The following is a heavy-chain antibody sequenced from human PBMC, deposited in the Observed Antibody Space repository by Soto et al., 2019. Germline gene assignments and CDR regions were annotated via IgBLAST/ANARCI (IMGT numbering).Heavy chain of an antibody. V-gene: IGHV1-69*08. CDR2: IIPILGIA. D-gene: IGHD3-10*01. Sequence: QVQLVQSGAEVKKPGSSVKVSCKASGGTFSSYTISWVRQAPGQGLEWMGRIIPILGIANYAQKFQGRVTIPADKSTSTAYMELSSLRSEDTAVYYCARDLYYYGSGSSARYYYGMDVWGQGTTVTVSS. J-gene: IGHJ6*02. CDR3: ARDLYYYGSGSSARYYYGMDV. CDR1: GGTFSSYT.